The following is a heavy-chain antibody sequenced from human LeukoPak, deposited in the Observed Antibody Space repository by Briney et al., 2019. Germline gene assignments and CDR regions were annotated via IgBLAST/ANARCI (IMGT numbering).Heavy chain of an antibody. CDR1: GYTFTGYD. V-gene: IGHV1-2*02. CDR2: INPNSGGT. D-gene: IGHD2-2*02. CDR3: ARVKDCSSTSCYTEFDY. Sequence: ASVKVSCKASGYTFTGYDMHWVRQAPGQGLEGMGWINPNSGGTNYAQKVQGRVTMTRDMSISTAYMELSRLRSDDTAVYYCARVKDCSSTSCYTEFDYWGQGTLVTVSS. J-gene: IGHJ4*02.